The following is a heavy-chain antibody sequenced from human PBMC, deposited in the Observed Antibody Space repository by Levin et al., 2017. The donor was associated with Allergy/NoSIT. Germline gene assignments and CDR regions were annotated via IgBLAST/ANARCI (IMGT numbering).Heavy chain of an antibody. CDR3: ATLRGRRDGYRPRDFSYYYDYGMDV. Sequence: ASVKVSCKASGYTFTSYYMHWVRQAPGQGLEWMGIINPSGGSTSYAQKFQGRVTMTRDTSTSTVYMELSSLRSEDTAVYYCATLRGRRDGYRPRDFSYYYDYGMDVWGQGTTVTVSS. V-gene: IGHV1-46*01. D-gene: IGHD5-24*01. J-gene: IGHJ6*02. CDR2: INPSGGST. CDR1: GYTFTSYY.